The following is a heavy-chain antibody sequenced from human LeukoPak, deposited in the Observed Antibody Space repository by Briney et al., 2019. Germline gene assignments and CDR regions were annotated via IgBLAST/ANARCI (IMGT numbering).Heavy chain of an antibody. D-gene: IGHD6-13*01. CDR1: GFTFDDYA. CDR2: ISWNSGSI. CDR3: AKDAFGFRAAANWFDP. J-gene: IGHJ5*02. V-gene: IGHV3-9*01. Sequence: PGGSLRLSCAASGFTFDDYAMHWVRQAPGKGLEWVSGISWNSGSIGYADSVKGRFTISRDNAKNPPYLQMNSLRAEDTALYYCAKDAFGFRAAANWFDPWGQGTLVTVSS.